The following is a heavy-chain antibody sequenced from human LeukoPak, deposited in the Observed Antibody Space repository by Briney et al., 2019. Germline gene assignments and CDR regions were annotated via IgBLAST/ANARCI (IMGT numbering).Heavy chain of an antibody. V-gene: IGHV1-18*04. Sequence: GASVKVSCKASGYTLTTHGINWVRQAPGQGLEWLGWISAYSGDTNYAQKLQGRVTMTTDTSTRTAYMELRSLRSDDTAVYYCARGLEWLTRRHTWFDPWGQGTLVTVSS. CDR3: ARGLEWLTRRHTWFDP. CDR1: GYTLTTHG. CDR2: ISAYSGDT. D-gene: IGHD3-3*01. J-gene: IGHJ5*02.